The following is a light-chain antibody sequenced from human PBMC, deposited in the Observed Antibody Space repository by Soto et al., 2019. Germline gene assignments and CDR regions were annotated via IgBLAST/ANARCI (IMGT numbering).Light chain of an antibody. CDR3: TSYSRYRVLV. Sequence: ALTQPASVSWSLGQSITISCTGTSSDIGGYKYVSWYQQHPGKAPKLIIFEVSNRPSGVSDRFSGSNSGNTASLTISGLQAEDEADYYCTSYSRYRVLVFGGGTKVTVL. V-gene: IGLV2-14*01. CDR2: EVS. J-gene: IGLJ3*02. CDR1: SSDIGGYKY.